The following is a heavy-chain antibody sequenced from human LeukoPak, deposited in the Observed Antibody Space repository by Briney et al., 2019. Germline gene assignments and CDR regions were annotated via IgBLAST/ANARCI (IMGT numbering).Heavy chain of an antibody. CDR3: ARALSGVRVGATPREFDY. V-gene: IGHV4-34*01. CDR1: GFTFSSYT. D-gene: IGHD1-26*01. CDR2: INHSGST. J-gene: IGHJ4*02. Sequence: GSLRLSCEASGFTFSSYTMNWVRQPPGKGLEWIGGINHSGSTNYNPSLKSRATISVDTSKNQFSLKLSSVTAADTAVYYCARALSGVRVGATPREFDYWGQGTLVTVSS.